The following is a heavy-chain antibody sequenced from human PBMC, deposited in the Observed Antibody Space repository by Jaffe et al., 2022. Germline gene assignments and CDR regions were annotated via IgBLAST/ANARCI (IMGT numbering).Heavy chain of an antibody. Sequence: EVQLVESGGGLVKPGGSLRLSCAASGFTFSNAWMSWVRQAPGKGLEWVGRIKSKTDGGTTDYAAPVKGRFTISRDDSKNTLYLQMNSLKTEDTAVYYCTSPYYDFWSGYYSRNGMDVWGKGTTVTVSS. D-gene: IGHD3-3*01. CDR3: TSPYYDFWSGYYSRNGMDV. CDR1: GFTFSNAW. V-gene: IGHV3-15*01. J-gene: IGHJ6*04. CDR2: IKSKTDGGTT.